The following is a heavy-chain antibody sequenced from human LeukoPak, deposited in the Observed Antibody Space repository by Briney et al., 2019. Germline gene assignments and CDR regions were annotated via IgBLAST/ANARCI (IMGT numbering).Heavy chain of an antibody. J-gene: IGHJ4*02. Sequence: SETLSLTCTVSGVSISSYYWSWIRQPAGKGLEWLGRIYTSGSTNYNPSLKSRVTMSVDTSKNQFSLKLSSVTAADTAVYYCASSPLGSSWAYLNYWGQGTLVTVSS. CDR2: IYTSGST. D-gene: IGHD6-13*01. CDR1: GVSISSYY. V-gene: IGHV4-4*07. CDR3: ASSPLGSSWAYLNY.